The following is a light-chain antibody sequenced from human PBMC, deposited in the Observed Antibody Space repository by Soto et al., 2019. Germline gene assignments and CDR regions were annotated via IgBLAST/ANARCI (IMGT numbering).Light chain of an antibody. CDR1: SSNIGAGHA. CDR3: QSYDDSLSGWV. V-gene: IGLV1-40*01. Sequence: QSVRTQPPSVSGAPGQRVTASCTGSSSNIGAGHALHWYQHLPGAAPKLLMYGNSDRPSGVPDRFSGSKSGTSASLAITGLQPEDEADYYCQSYDDSLSGWVFGGGTKLTVL. J-gene: IGLJ3*02. CDR2: GNS.